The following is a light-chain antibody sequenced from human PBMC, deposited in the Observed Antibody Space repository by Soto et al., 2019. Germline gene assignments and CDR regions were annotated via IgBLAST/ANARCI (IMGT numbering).Light chain of an antibody. J-gene: IGKJ1*01. CDR2: HTS. CDR3: QQYNNWPPET. V-gene: IGKV3D-15*01. CDR1: QSVGGS. Sequence: ETVLTQSPRTLFFSTGESAPLSCRASQSVGGSLAWYQQRPGQAPRLLVYHTSNRATGIPDRFSGSGSGTEFTLTISSLQSEDFAVYYCQQYNNWPPETFGQGTKVDI.